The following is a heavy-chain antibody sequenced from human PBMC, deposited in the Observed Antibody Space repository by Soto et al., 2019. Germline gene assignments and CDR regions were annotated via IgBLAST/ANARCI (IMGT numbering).Heavy chain of an antibody. V-gene: IGHV4-39*01. Sequence: SETLSLTCTVSGGSISSSSYYWGWIRQPPGKGLEWIGSIYYSGSTYYNPSLESRVTISVDTSKNQFSLKLSSVTAADTAVYYCARHARDSTGDYFDYWGQGTLVTVSS. D-gene: IGHD2-21*02. CDR1: GGSISSSSYY. J-gene: IGHJ4*02. CDR2: IYYSGST. CDR3: ARHARDSTGDYFDY.